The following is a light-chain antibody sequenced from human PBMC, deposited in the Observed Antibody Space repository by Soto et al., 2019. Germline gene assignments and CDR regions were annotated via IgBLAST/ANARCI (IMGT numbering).Light chain of an antibody. V-gene: IGKV3-15*01. CDR1: QSVRNN. Sequence: EIVLTQSPDTLSVSPGERATLLCRASQSVRNNLAWYQQKPGQAPRLLIYGVSTRATGVPARFSGSGSGTDFTLTISSLQPEDFAVYYCQQFASSPRTFGRGTKV. J-gene: IGKJ1*01. CDR2: GVS. CDR3: QQFASSPRT.